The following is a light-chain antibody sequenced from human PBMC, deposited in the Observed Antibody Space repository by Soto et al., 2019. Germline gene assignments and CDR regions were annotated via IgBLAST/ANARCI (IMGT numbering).Light chain of an antibody. J-gene: IGKJ5*01. Sequence: EIVLTQSPGTLSLSPGERATLSCRASQSVSSYLAWYQQKPGQAPRLLIYDASNRATGIPARFSGSGSGTDFTLTISRLEPADFAVYFCHHYGTSPTFGQGTRLEIK. CDR1: QSVSSY. CDR2: DAS. V-gene: IGKV3-20*01. CDR3: HHYGTSPT.